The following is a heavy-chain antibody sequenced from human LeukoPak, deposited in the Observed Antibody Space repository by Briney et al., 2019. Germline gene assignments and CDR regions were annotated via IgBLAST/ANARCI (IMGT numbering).Heavy chain of an antibody. CDR2: IYYSGST. Sequence: SETLSLTCTVSGGSISSGGYYWSWIRQHPGKGLEWIGYIYYSGSTYYNPSLKSRVTISVDTSKNQFSLKLSSVTAADTAVYYCARHDTAMGAPAYGGEGPLLTLSS. V-gene: IGHV4-31*03. J-gene: IGHJ4*02. CDR3: ARHDTAMGAPAY. CDR1: GGSISSGGYY. D-gene: IGHD5-18*01.